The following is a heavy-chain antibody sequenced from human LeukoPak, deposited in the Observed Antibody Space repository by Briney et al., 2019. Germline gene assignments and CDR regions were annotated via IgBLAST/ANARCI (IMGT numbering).Heavy chain of an antibody. CDR1: GGSISSDSYY. J-gene: IGHJ4*02. D-gene: IGHD6-19*01. Sequence: SQTLSLTCTVSGGSISSDSYYWAWIRQPPGKGLEWIASIYYSGSTYYNPSLKSRVTISVDTSRNQFSLKLNSVTAADTAVNYCASLAVAGLSEGYWGQGTLVIVSS. CDR2: IYYSGST. V-gene: IGHV4-39*01. CDR3: ASLAVAGLSEGY.